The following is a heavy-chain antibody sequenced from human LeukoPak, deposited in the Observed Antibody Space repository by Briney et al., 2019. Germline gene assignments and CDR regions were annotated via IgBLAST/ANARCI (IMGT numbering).Heavy chain of an antibody. CDR1: GSSFTSYW. Sequence: GESLKISRDASGSSFTSYWIYWVRQMPGKGLEWMGIIYPGDAGARYSPSFQGQVTISADTDISTAYLQWSMLSATDDDMSDYERPSAPSYDDDAFDIWGQGTMVTVSS. J-gene: IGHJ3*02. CDR2: IYPGDAGA. CDR3: ERPSAPSYDDDAFDI. V-gene: IGHV5-51*01. D-gene: IGHD5-12*01.